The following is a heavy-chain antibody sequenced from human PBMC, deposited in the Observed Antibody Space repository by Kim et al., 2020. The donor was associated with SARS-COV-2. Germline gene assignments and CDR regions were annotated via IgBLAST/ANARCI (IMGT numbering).Heavy chain of an antibody. CDR2: ISSSSSYI. Sequence: GGSLRLSCTASGFTFSIYSMNWVRQAPGKGLEWVSSISSSSSYIKYADSVKRRFTISRDNAKNSLYLQMNSLGAEDTAVFYCARGDYCPRGVCQSHGMDVWGQGTTVTVSS. D-gene: IGHD2-8*02. CDR1: GFTFSIYS. CDR3: ARGDYCPRGVCQSHGMDV. J-gene: IGHJ6*02. V-gene: IGHV3-21*01.